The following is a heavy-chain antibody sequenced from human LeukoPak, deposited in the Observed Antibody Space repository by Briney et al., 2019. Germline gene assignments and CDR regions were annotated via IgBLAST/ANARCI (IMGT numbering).Heavy chain of an antibody. Sequence: PSETLSLTCTVSGDSISSGDYYWTRIRQPPGKGLEWMGNIYYSGSTYYNPSLKSRLTMSVDTSKNHFSLKLRSVTAADTAVYCCARVRRGSMVRGVSGWFDPWGQGTLVTVSS. V-gene: IGHV4-30-4*01. CDR3: ARVRRGSMVRGVSGWFDP. CDR2: IYYSGST. D-gene: IGHD3-10*01. J-gene: IGHJ5*02. CDR1: GDSISSGDYY.